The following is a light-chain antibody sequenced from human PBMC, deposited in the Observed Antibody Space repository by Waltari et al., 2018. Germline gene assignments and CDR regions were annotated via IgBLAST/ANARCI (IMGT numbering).Light chain of an antibody. CDR1: SSNIGNSY. Sequence: SVLTQPPSVSAAPGQKVTISCSGSSSNIGNSYVSWYQQLPGTAPKLLIFEKNNRPSGMSDRFSGSKSGTSATRGITGLQTGDEADYYCGTWDINLSEGGFGGGTTLTVL. J-gene: IGLJ3*02. V-gene: IGLV1-51*02. CDR3: GTWDINLSEGG. CDR2: EKN.